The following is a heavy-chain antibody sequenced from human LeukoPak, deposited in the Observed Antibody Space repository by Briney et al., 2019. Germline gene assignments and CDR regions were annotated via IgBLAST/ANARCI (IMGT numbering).Heavy chain of an antibody. CDR3: ARIYSSSWFLNWFDP. CDR1: GGSISSGGYS. D-gene: IGHD6-13*01. V-gene: IGHV4-30-4*07. J-gene: IGHJ5*02. Sequence: SETLSLTCAVSGGSISSGGYSWNWIRQPPGKGLEWIGYIHYSGATYYNPSLKSRLTLSVDTSKNQFSLKLSSVTAADTAVYYCARIYSSSWFLNWFDPWGQGTLVTVSS. CDR2: IHYSGAT.